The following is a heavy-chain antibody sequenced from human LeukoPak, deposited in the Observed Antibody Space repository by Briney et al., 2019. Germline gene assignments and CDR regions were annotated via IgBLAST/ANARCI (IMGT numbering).Heavy chain of an antibody. CDR1: GGSFSGYY. D-gene: IGHD3-22*01. V-gene: IGHV4-34*01. J-gene: IGHJ4*02. Sequence: SETLSLTCAVYGGSFSGYYWNWIRQPPGKGLEWIGEINHSGSTNCNPSLKSRVTISVDTSKNQFSLKLSSVTAADTAVYYCARGDYYDTNGYPYVDYWGQGTLVTVSS. CDR3: ARGDYYDTNGYPYVDY. CDR2: INHSGST.